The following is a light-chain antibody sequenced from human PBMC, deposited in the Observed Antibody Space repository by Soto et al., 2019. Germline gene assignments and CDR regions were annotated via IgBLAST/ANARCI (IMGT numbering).Light chain of an antibody. Sequence: EIVLTQSPATLSLSPGERATLSCRASQSVSSDLAWYQQKPGQAPRLLIYAASNRATGIPARFSGSGSGTDFTLTISSLEPEDFAVYYCQQRSNWPPTFGGGTKVEIK. J-gene: IGKJ4*01. CDR1: QSVSSD. V-gene: IGKV3-11*01. CDR2: AAS. CDR3: QQRSNWPPT.